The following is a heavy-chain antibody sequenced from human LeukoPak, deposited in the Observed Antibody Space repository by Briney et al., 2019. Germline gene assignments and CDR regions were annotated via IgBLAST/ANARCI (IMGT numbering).Heavy chain of an antibody. D-gene: IGHD6-13*01. J-gene: IGHJ4*02. CDR3: AKHAGYSSSWIDY. Sequence: GGSLRLSCAASGFTFSNYAMSWVRQAPGKGLEWVSAISGSGTSTYYADSVKGRFTISRDNSKNTLYLQMNSLRAEDTAVYYCAKHAGYSSSWIDYWGQGTLVTVSS. CDR1: GFTFSNYA. CDR2: ISGSGTST. V-gene: IGHV3-23*01.